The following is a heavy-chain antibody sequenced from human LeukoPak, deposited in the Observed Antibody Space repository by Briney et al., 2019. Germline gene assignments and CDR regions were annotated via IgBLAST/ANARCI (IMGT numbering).Heavy chain of an antibody. CDR1: GFTFSSYS. D-gene: IGHD3-3*01. J-gene: IGHJ6*03. Sequence: GGSLRLSCAASGFTFSSYSMNWVRQAPGKGLEWVSYINSSSSTIYYADSVKGRFTISRDNAKNSLYLQMNSLRAEDTAVYYCARDNGVVHGVYYMDVWGKGTTVTVS. CDR3: ARDNGVVHGVYYMDV. V-gene: IGHV3-48*01. CDR2: INSSSSTI.